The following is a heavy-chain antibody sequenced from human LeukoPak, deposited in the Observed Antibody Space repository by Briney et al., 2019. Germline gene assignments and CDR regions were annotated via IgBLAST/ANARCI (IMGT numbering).Heavy chain of an antibody. D-gene: IGHD2-2*01. CDR2: INPNSGGT. J-gene: IGHJ6*03. Sequence: ASVKVSCKASGYTFTSYGISWVRQAPGQGLEWMGWINPNSGGTNYAQKLQGRVTMTTDTSTSTAYMELRSLRSDDTAAYYCAREGYCSSTSCPYYYYMDVWGKGTTVTVSS. CDR3: AREGYCSSTSCPYYYYMDV. V-gene: IGHV1-18*01. CDR1: GYTFTSYG.